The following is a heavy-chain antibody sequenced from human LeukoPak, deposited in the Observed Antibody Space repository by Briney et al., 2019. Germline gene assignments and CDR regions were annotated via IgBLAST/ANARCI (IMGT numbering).Heavy chain of an antibody. CDR2: IYYSGST. CDR3: ARVVPAAYFDY. V-gene: IGHV4-30-4*01. Sequence: SETLSLTYTVSGGSISSGDYYWSWIRQPPGKGLEWIGYIYYSGSTYYNPSLKSRVTISVDTSKNQFSLKLSSVTAADTAVYYCARVVPAAYFDYWGQGTLVTVSS. D-gene: IGHD2-2*01. J-gene: IGHJ4*02. CDR1: GGSISSGDYY.